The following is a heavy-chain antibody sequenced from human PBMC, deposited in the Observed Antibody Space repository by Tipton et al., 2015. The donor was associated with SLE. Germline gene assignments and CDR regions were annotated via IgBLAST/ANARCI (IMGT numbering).Heavy chain of an antibody. CDR1: GFTFSSYD. Sequence: GSLRLSCAASGFTFSSYDMHWVRQATGKGLEWVSAIGTAGDTYYPGSVKGRFTISRENAKNSLYLQMNSLRAGDTAVYYCARGLGAGGFDYWGQGTPVTVSS. J-gene: IGHJ4*02. D-gene: IGHD1-26*01. CDR2: IGTAGDT. V-gene: IGHV3-13*01. CDR3: ARGLGAGGFDY.